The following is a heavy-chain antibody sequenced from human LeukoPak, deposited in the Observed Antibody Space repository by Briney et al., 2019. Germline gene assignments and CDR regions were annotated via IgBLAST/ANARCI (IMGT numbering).Heavy chain of an antibody. CDR3: ARAGMTTLTVLDY. V-gene: IGHV4-4*07. Sequence: ASETLSLTSTVSGGSISSHSWSWSRQPAGKGLEWIGRIYTSGSSNYNPSLKSRVTMSVDTSKNQFSLKLSSVTAADTAVYYCARAGMTTLTVLDYWAQGTLVTVSS. J-gene: IGHJ4*02. CDR1: GGSISSHS. D-gene: IGHD4-17*01. CDR2: IYTSGSS.